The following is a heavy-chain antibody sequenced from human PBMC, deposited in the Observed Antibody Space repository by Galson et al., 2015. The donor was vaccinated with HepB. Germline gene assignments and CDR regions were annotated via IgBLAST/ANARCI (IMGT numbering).Heavy chain of an antibody. CDR2: ISHDGTTQ. D-gene: IGHD6-19*01. J-gene: IGHJ4*02. CDR3: GKPHSSGWFLDF. CDR1: GFTFSSYG. Sequence: SLRLSCAASGFTFSSYGMHWVRQAPGKGLEWVAFISHDGTTQYYADSMKGRFTSSRDNSKNTLYLQIYSLRVEDTAVYYCGKPHSSGWFLDFWGQGTLVTVSS. V-gene: IGHV3-30*18.